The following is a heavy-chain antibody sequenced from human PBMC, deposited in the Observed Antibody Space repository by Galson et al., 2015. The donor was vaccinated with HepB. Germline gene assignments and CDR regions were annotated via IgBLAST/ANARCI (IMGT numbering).Heavy chain of an antibody. CDR2: ISAYNGNT. Sequence: SVKVSCKASGYTFTSYGISWVRQAPGQGLEWMGWISAYNGNTNYAQKVQGRVTMTTDTSTSTAYMELRSLRSDDTAVYYCARVLDSIVGPYGMDVWGQGTTVTVSS. J-gene: IGHJ6*02. CDR1: GYTFTSYG. V-gene: IGHV1-18*04. CDR3: ARVLDSIVGPYGMDV. D-gene: IGHD3-22*01.